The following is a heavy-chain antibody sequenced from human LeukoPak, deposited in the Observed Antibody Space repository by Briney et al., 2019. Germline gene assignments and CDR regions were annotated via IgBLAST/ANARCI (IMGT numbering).Heavy chain of an antibody. D-gene: IGHD2-8*01. CDR1: GFTFSSYA. CDR3: ARDRIVIMVYAQYGD. CDR2: ISYDGSNK. Sequence: GGSLRLSCAASGFTFSSYAMHWVRQAPGKGLEWVAVISYDGSNKYYADSVKGRFTISRDNSKNTLYLQMNSLRAEDTAVYYCARDRIVIMVYAQYGDWGQGTLVTVSS. J-gene: IGHJ4*02. V-gene: IGHV3-30-3*01.